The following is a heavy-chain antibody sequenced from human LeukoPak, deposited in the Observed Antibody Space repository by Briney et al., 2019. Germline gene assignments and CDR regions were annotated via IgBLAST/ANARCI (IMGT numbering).Heavy chain of an antibody. J-gene: IGHJ4*02. D-gene: IGHD3-22*01. CDR2: IYYTGST. CDR1: GGSVSSGSHY. Sequence: SETLSLTCTVSGGSVSSGSHYWSWIRQPPGKGLEWIGYIYYTGSTNYNPSLKGRVTISVDTSKNQFSLRLSSVTAADTAVYYCARDGSSGYYFSDWGQGTLVTVSS. CDR3: ARDGSSGYYFSD. V-gene: IGHV4-61*01.